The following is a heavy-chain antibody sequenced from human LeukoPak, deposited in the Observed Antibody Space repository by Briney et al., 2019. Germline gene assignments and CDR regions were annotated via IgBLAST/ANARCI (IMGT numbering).Heavy chain of an antibody. CDR1: GGTFSSYA. Sequence: SVKVSCKASGGTFSSYAISWVRQAPGQGLEWMGGIIPIFGTANYAQKFQGRVTITTDESTSTAYMELSSLRSEDTAVYYCARGDIVVVPAAPGAFDIWGQGTMVTVSS. J-gene: IGHJ3*02. CDR2: IIPIFGTA. CDR3: ARGDIVVVPAAPGAFDI. V-gene: IGHV1-69*05. D-gene: IGHD2-2*01.